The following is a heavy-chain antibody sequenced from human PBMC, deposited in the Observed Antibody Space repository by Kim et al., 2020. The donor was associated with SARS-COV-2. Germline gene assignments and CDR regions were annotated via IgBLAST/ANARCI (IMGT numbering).Heavy chain of an antibody. J-gene: IGHJ4*01. D-gene: IGHD2-15*01. CDR3: AIVLRLRTGGSCEVDY. V-gene: IGHV4-31*02. Sequence: SLKSRVTLSVDTSKNQFSLKLSSVTAADAAVYYCAIVLRLRTGGSCEVDYWGHGTLVTVSS.